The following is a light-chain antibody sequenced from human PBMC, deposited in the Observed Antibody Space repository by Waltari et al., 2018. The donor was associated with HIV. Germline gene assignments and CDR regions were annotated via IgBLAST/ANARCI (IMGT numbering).Light chain of an antibody. CDR3: QQLNSYPRRLT. Sequence: GDRVTITCRPSQGINNYLAWYQQKPGKAPRLLIYAASTLQSGVPSRFSGSGSGTEFSLTISSLQPEDFATYYCQQLNSYPRRLTFGGGTKVEVK. J-gene: IGKJ4*01. V-gene: IGKV1-9*01. CDR2: AAS. CDR1: QGINNY.